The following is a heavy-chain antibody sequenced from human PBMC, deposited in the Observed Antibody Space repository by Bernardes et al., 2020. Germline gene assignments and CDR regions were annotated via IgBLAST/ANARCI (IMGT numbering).Heavy chain of an antibody. D-gene: IGHD2-2*01. CDR3: ARVGCSSTSCYDY. CDR2: ISSSGSTI. J-gene: IGHJ4*02. V-gene: IGHV3-48*03. Sequence: GGSLRLSCAASGFTFSSYEMNWVRQAPGKGLEWVSYISSSGSTIYYADSVKGRFTISRDNAKNSLYLQMNSLRAEDTAVYYCARVGCSSTSCYDYWGQGTLVTVSS. CDR1: GFTFSSYE.